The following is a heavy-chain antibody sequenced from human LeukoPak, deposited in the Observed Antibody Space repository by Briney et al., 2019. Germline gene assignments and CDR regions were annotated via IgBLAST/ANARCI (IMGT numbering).Heavy chain of an antibody. J-gene: IGHJ4*02. CDR1: GGSINSGGYY. Sequence: SQTLSLTCTVSGGSINSGGYYWSWIRQHPGKGLEWIGYIYYSGSTHYNPSLKSRLTISLDTSKNQFSLKLSSVTAADTAVYYCARDRQWALDYWGQGTLVTVSS. D-gene: IGHD6-19*01. CDR2: IYYSGST. V-gene: IGHV4-31*03. CDR3: ARDRQWALDY.